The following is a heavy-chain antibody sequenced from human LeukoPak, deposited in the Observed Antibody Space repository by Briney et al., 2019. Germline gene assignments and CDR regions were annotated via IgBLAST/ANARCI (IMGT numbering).Heavy chain of an antibody. CDR1: GFTFSSYW. Sequence: GGSLRLSCAASGFTFSSYWMSWVRQAPGKGLEWVANIKQDGSENYYMDSVKGRFTISRDNAKISLYLQMNSLRAEDTAVYYCARRRGSYSLDYWGQGTLVTVSS. CDR3: ARRRGSYSLDY. CDR2: IKQDGSEN. V-gene: IGHV3-7*01. D-gene: IGHD1-26*01. J-gene: IGHJ4*02.